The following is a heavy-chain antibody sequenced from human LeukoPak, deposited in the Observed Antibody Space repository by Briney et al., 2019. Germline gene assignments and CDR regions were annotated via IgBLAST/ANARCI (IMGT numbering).Heavy chain of an antibody. CDR3: AKVPYYYGSGTDY. CDR1: GFTFSSYA. Sequence: PGGSLRLSCAASGFTFSSYAMGWVRQAPGKGLEWVSAISGSGGSTYYADSVKGRFTISRDNSKNTLYLQMNSLRAEDTAVYYCAKVPYYYGSGTDYWGQGTLVTVSS. D-gene: IGHD3-10*01. J-gene: IGHJ4*02. CDR2: ISGSGGST. V-gene: IGHV3-23*01.